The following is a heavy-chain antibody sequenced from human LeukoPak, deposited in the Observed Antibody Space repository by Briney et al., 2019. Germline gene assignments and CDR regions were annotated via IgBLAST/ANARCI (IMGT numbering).Heavy chain of an antibody. J-gene: IGHJ6*03. CDR3: AKGSIVGATSYYYLDV. CDR1: GFTFSSYE. V-gene: IGHV3-48*03. CDR2: ISSSGSSI. Sequence: SGGSLRLSCAASGFTFSSYEMNWVRQAPGKGLEWVSYISSSGSSIYYADSVKGRFTISRDNAKNSLYLQMNSLRAEDTAVYYCAKGSIVGATSYYYLDVWGTGTTVTVSS. D-gene: IGHD1-26*01.